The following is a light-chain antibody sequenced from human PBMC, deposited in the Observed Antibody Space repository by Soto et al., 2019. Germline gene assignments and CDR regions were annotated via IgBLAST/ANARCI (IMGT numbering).Light chain of an antibody. CDR2: GAS. Sequence: MLSPCTGTLSSGEGASLSFSGSPTVSSSYLAWYQQKPGQAPRLLIYGASTRATGTPDRFSGSGSGTDFTLTISRLEPEDFAVYYCQHYGCPPRTFGRGTKVDIK. CDR1: PTVSSSY. J-gene: IGKJ4*01. V-gene: IGKV3-20*01. CDR3: QHYGCPPRT.